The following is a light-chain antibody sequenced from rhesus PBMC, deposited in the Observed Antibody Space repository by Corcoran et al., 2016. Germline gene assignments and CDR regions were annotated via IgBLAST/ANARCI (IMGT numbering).Light chain of an antibody. CDR2: KET. V-gene: IGKV1-22*01. J-gene: IGKJ2*01. Sequence: DIQMTQSPSSLSSSVGDTVTITCRASLSISSRLDWYQQQPGKAPQLLIDKETSLQNGVPPRFRGSGSVTDFTLTIISLQPEEFATYYCLQYSSSPYSFCLGTKVEIK. CDR1: LSISSR. CDR3: LQYSSSPYS.